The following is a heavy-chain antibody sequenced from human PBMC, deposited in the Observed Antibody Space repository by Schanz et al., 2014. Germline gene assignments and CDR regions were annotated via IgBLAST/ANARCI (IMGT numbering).Heavy chain of an antibody. J-gene: IGHJ6*02. Sequence: VQLVESGGGLVQPGGSLRLSCAASGFTFSDYYMNWIRQAPGKGLEWVSYISNSGYTIYYADSVKGRFTISRDNAKNSLSLQMNSLRAEDTAVYYCARAPPPYSSSPYYWYYGMDVWGQGTTVTVSS. CDR3: ARAPPPYSSSPYYWYYGMDV. CDR2: ISNSGYTI. D-gene: IGHD6-6*01. V-gene: IGHV3-11*01. CDR1: GFTFSDYY.